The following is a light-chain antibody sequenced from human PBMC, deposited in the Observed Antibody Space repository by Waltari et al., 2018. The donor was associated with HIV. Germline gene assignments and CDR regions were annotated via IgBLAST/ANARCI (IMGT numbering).Light chain of an antibody. J-gene: IGLJ3*02. Sequence: QSVLTQPPSASGTPGQRVTISCSGSSYNIGTNYVYWYHQLPGPAPKILIYRNNRRHSGVRDRISGSKSGSSASLAISGLRSEDEADYYCAAWDDSLSGWVFGGGTKLTGL. CDR3: AAWDDSLSGWV. CDR2: RNN. CDR1: SYNIGTNY. V-gene: IGLV1-47*01.